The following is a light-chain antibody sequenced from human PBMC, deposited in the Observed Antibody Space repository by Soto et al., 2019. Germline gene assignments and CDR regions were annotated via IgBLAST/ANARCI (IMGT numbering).Light chain of an antibody. CDR2: KAS. J-gene: IGKJ1*01. CDR1: QGISSY. Sequence: IQLTQSPSSLSASVGDRVTITCRASQGISSYLAWYQQKPGKAPKLLIYKASTLKSGVPSRFSGSGSGTEFTLTISSLQPDDSATYYCQQYNSYRAFGQGTKVDIK. V-gene: IGKV1-9*01. CDR3: QQYNSYRA.